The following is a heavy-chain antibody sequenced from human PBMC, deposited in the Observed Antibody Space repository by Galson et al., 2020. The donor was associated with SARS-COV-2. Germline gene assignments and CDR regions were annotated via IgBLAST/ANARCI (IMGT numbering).Heavy chain of an antibody. CDR1: GFTFSSYA. Sequence: GGSLRLSCAASGFTFSSYAMSWVRQAPGKGLEWVPAISSSGTITYYANPVKGRSTISRDNSKNTLYLHMTTLRAEDTAVYYCANELGMGVFDAVGIWGQGTLVAVSS. CDR3: ANELGMGVFDAVGI. D-gene: IGHD3-16*01. CDR2: ISSSGTIT. V-gene: IGHV3-23*01. J-gene: IGHJ3*02.